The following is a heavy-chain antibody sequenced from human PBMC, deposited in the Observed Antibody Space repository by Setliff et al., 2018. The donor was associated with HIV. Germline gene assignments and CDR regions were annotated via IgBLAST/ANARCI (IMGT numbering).Heavy chain of an antibody. CDR1: GFSLNSDEVG. J-gene: IGHJ4*02. Sequence: SGPTLVNPTQALTLTCTFSGFSLNSDEVGVAWIRQPPGKALQYLAIIYWDDDRRYNPSLKSSLTINKDSSRNQVTLTKTDLDSVDTATYFCAHSVRGSHWFYFDLWGQGKLVTAPQ. CDR2: IYWDDDR. D-gene: IGHD3-10*02. V-gene: IGHV2-5*02. CDR3: AHSVRGSHWFYFDL.